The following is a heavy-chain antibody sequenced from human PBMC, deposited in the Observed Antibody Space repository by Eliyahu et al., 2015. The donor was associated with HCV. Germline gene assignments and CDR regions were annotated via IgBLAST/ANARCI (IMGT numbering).Heavy chain of an antibody. D-gene: IGHD3-10*01. CDR1: GFTFRTYA. CDR3: ARALRGCDS. Sequence: QVKLVQSGGGAVQPGKSLTLSCATSGFTFRTYAMHWVRQAPGKGLEWVAVFSDDGSSKYYADSVEGRFTISKDFSMNMLFLQMTNLRPEDTAVYYCARALRGCDSWGQGTLVTVSS. CDR2: FSDDGSSK. V-gene: IGHV3-30-3*01. J-gene: IGHJ4*02.